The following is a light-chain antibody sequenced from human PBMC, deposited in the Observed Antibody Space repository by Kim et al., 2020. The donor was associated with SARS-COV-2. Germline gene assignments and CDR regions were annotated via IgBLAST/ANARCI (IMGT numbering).Light chain of an antibody. CDR3: SSYTSSSTLV. CDR1: SSDVGGYNY. CDR2: DVT. J-gene: IGLJ3*02. V-gene: IGLV2-14*03. Sequence: QSALTQPASVSGSPGQSITISCTGTSSDVGGYNYVSWYQQYPGKAPKLIIYDVTERPSGISNRFSGSKSANTASLTISGLQAEDEADYYCSSYTSSSTLVFRGGTQLTVL.